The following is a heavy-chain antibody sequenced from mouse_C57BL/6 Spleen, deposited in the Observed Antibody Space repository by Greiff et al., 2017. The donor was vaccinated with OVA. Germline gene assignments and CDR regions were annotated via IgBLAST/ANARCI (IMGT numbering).Heavy chain of an antibody. J-gene: IGHJ2*01. Sequence: QVQLQQPGAELVWPGTSVKLSCKASGYTFTSYWMHWVKQRPGQGLEWIGVIDPSDSYTNYNQKFKGKATLTVDTSSSTAYMQLSSLTSEDSAVYYCARVGYGNYFDYWGQGTTLTVSS. V-gene: IGHV1-59*01. CDR1: GYTFTSYW. CDR2: IDPSDSYT. CDR3: ARVGYGNYFDY. D-gene: IGHD2-1*01.